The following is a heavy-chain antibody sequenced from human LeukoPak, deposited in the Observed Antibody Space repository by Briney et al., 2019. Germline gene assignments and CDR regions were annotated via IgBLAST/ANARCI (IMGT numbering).Heavy chain of an antibody. D-gene: IGHD3-3*01. J-gene: IGHJ4*02. Sequence: GGTLRLSCAASGFTFSNYGLSWVRQAPGKGLEWVSGITGSGGSTYYADSVKGRFTISRDNSKNTLYLQMNSLRAEDTAIYYCARDERLLSSLKWGQGTLVTVSS. V-gene: IGHV3-23*01. CDR1: GFTFSNYG. CDR2: ITGSGGST. CDR3: ARDERLLSSLK.